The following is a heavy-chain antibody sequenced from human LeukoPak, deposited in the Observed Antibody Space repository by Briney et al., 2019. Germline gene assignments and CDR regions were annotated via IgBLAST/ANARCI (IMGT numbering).Heavy chain of an antibody. V-gene: IGHV1-69*13. CDR1: GGTFSSYA. CDR2: IIPIFGTA. J-gene: IGHJ4*02. CDR3: ARGHPPYYFDY. Sequence: ASVKVSCKASGGTFSSYAISWVRQAPGQGLEWMGGIIPIFGTANYAQKFQGRVTITADESTGTAYMELSSLRSEDTAVYYCARGHPPYYFDYWGQGTLVTVSS.